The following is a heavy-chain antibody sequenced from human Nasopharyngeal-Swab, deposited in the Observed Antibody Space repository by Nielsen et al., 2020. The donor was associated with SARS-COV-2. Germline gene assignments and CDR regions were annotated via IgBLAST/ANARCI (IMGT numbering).Heavy chain of an antibody. D-gene: IGHD4-17*01. V-gene: IGHV1-46*01. CDR2: INPSGGST. Sequence: ASVKVSCKASGYTFTSYYMHWVRQAPGQGLEWMGIINPSGGSTSYAQKFQGRVTMTRDPSTSTVYLELSSLRSEDTAVYYCARDRVNTVTTVEPPFWKGYYYYGMDVWGQGTTVTVSS. CDR1: GYTFTSYY. CDR3: ARDRVNTVTTVEPPFWKGYYYYGMDV. J-gene: IGHJ6*02.